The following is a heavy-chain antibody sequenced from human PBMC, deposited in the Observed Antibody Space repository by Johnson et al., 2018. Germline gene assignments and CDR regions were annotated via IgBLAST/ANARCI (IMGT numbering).Heavy chain of an antibody. D-gene: IGHD5-12*01. CDR3: AMLGRVDEFDI. Sequence: QVQLVESGGGVVQPGRSLRLSCAASGFTFNDYAMHWVRQAPGKGLEWVAVISYDGSNEYYADSVKGRFTISRDNSKNTLYLQMNGLRAEDTSVYYCAMLGRVDEFDIWGQGTMVTVSS. CDR1: GFTFNDYA. V-gene: IGHV3-30-3*01. CDR2: ISYDGSNE. J-gene: IGHJ3*02.